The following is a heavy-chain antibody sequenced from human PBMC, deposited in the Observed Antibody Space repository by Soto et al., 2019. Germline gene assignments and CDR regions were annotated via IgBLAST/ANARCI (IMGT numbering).Heavy chain of an antibody. CDR1: GFTFPSSA. J-gene: IGHJ4*02. Sequence: SVKVSCKASGFTFPSSAVQWVRQVRGQRLEWIGWIVVGSGTTDSAQKFQERVTFTRDMSTGTVYMELSSLKSEDTALYYCAADDMTTFIWGQGTLVTVSS. CDR3: AADDMTTFI. CDR2: IVVGSGTT. D-gene: IGHD1-1*01. V-gene: IGHV1-58*01.